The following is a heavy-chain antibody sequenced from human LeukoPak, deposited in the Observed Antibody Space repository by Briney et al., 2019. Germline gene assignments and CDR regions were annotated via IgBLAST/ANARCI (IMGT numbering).Heavy chain of an antibody. CDR1: GYTFTGYY. V-gene: IGHV1-2*02. J-gene: IGHJ4*02. D-gene: IGHD1-7*01. Sequence: ASVKVSCKASGYTFTGYYMHWVRQPPGQGLDWMEWINPNSGGTNYAQKFQGRVTMTRDTSISTAYMEVSRLRSEDTAVYYCARTPNWNYEGGIDYWGQGTLVTVSS. CDR3: ARTPNWNYEGGIDY. CDR2: INPNSGGT.